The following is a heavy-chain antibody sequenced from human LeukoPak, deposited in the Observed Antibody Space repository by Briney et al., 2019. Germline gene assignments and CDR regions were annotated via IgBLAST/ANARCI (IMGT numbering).Heavy chain of an antibody. CDR1: GFTFDDYA. J-gene: IGHJ4*02. CDR3: AKAPFLAAAGYLDY. V-gene: IGHV3-9*01. D-gene: IGHD6-13*01. CDR2: ISWNSGSI. Sequence: GGSLRLSCAASGFTFDDYAMHWVRQAPGKGLEWVSGISWNSGSIGYADSVKGRFTISRDNAKNSLYLQMNSLRAEDTALYYCAKAPFLAAAGYLDYWGQGTLVTVSS.